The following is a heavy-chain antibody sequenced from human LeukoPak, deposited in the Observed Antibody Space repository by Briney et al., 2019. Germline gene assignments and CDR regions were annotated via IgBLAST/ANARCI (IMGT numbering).Heavy chain of an antibody. D-gene: IGHD6-19*01. Sequence: ASVKVSCKASGYTFTGYYMHWVRQATGQGLEWMGWMNPNSGNTGYAQKFQGRVTITRNTSISTAYMELSSLRSEDTAVYYCARRSLRYSSGENWFDPWGQGTLVTVSS. CDR1: GYTFTGYY. J-gene: IGHJ5*02. CDR3: ARRSLRYSSGENWFDP. CDR2: MNPNSGNT. V-gene: IGHV1-8*03.